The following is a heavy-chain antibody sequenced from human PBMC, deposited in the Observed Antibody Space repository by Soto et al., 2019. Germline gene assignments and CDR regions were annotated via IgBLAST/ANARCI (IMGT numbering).Heavy chain of an antibody. D-gene: IGHD3-10*01. CDR2: ISSSSSTI. CDR3: ARSPVLLWFGELLTGFDY. V-gene: IGHV3-48*01. Sequence: GGSQRLSCAASGFIFSSYSMNRVRQAPGKGLEWVSYISSSSSTIYYADSVKGRFTISRDNAKNSLYLQMNSLRAEDTAVYYCARSPVLLWFGELLTGFDYWAQGTLVTVSS. J-gene: IGHJ4*02. CDR1: GFIFSSYS.